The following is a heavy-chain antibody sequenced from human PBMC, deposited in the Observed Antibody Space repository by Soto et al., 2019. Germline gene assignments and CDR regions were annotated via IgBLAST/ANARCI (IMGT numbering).Heavy chain of an antibody. Sequence: ASVKVSCKASGYTFTSYGISWVRQAPGQGLEWMGWISAYNGNTNYAQKLQGRVTMTTDTSTSTVYMELSSLRSEDTAVYYCASSSPGSRTLMDIWGQGTMVTVSS. CDR2: ISAYNGNT. CDR3: ASSSPGSRTLMDI. J-gene: IGHJ3*02. D-gene: IGHD6-13*01. V-gene: IGHV1-18*01. CDR1: GYTFTSYG.